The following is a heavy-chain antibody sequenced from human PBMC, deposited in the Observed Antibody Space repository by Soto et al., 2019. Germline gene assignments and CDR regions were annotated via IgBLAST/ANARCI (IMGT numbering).Heavy chain of an antibody. V-gene: IGHV4-4*07. Sequence: PSETLSLTCRVSGGSISGDYYWSWIRQPAGKGLEWIGRIYTSGSTNYNPSLKSRVTMSVDTSKNQFSLKLSSVTAADTAVYYCARDLGTNCSGGSCYSGGYYYYGMDVWGQGTTVTVSS. CDR3: ARDLGTNCSGGSCYSGGYYYYGMDV. J-gene: IGHJ6*02. CDR2: IYTSGST. D-gene: IGHD2-15*01. CDR1: GGSISGDYY.